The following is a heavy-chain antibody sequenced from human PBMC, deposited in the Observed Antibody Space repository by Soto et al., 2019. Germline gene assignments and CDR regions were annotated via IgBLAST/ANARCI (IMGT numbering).Heavy chain of an antibody. V-gene: IGHV3-23*01. D-gene: IGHD3-22*01. CDR1: GFTFGSYT. CDR3: AKDLVYDSSGYYYGFLGF. J-gene: IGHJ4*02. Sequence: PGGSLRLSCAASGFTFGSYTMNWVRQAPGKGPEWVSKISGSGGSTYYADFVKGRFTISRDNSKNTLYLQMNNLRGDDTAVYYCAKDLVYDSSGYYYGFLGFWGQGTLVTV. CDR2: ISGSGGST.